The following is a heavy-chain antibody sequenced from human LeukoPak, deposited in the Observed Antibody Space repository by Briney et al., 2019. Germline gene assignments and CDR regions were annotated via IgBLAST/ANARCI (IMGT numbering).Heavy chain of an antibody. CDR1: GYTFTGYY. CDR3: AREGGSYYYAFDI. D-gene: IGHD1-26*01. J-gene: IGHJ3*02. Sequence: ASVKVSCKASGYTFTGYYMHWVRQAPGQGLEWMGWINPNSGATNYAQKFQGRVTMTRDTSISTAYMELSRLRSDDTAVYYCAREGGSYYYAFDIWGQGTMVTVSS. CDR2: INPNSGAT. V-gene: IGHV1-2*02.